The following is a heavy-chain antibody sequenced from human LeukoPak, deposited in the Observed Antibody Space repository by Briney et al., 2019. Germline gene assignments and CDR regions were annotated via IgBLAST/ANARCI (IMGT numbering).Heavy chain of an antibody. CDR2: IHHSGST. D-gene: IGHD4-23*01. Sequence: SETLSLTCTVSGYSISSGYYWGWIRQPPGKGLEWIGSIHHSGSTNYNPSLKSRVTISLDTSKNQFSLKLSSVTAADTAVYYCARAYGGNSQHFQHWGQGTLVTVSS. J-gene: IGHJ1*01. V-gene: IGHV4-38-2*02. CDR1: GYSISSGYY. CDR3: ARAYGGNSQHFQH.